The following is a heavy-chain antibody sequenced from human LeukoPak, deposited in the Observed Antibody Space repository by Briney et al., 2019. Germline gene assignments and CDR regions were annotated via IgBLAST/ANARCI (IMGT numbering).Heavy chain of an antibody. V-gene: IGHV4-59*03. CDR1: GGSIRNYY. CDR2: VYHTGNT. CDR3: AKSDGSGSYFDY. Sequence: PSETLSLTCTVSGGSIRNYYWSWIRQPPGKGLEWIGYVYHTGNTKYNPSLESRATISIDTSKNQFSLKLSSVTAADSAVCYCAKSDGSGSYFDYWGQGTLVTVS. J-gene: IGHJ4*02. D-gene: IGHD3-10*01.